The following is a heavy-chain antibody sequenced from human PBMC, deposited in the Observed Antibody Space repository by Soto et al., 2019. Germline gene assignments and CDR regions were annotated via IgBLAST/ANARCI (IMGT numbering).Heavy chain of an antibody. CDR3: ERDLLVPAYYYGMDV. Sequence: QVQLVESGGGVVQPGRSLRLSCAASGFTFSSYGMHWVRQAPGTGLEWVAGIWYDGSNKYYADSVKGRFTISRDNSKNTLYLQMNSLRAEDTAVYYCERDLLVPAYYYGMDVWGQGTTVTVSS. CDR2: IWYDGSNK. CDR1: GFTFSSYG. D-gene: IGHD2-2*01. J-gene: IGHJ6*02. V-gene: IGHV3-33*01.